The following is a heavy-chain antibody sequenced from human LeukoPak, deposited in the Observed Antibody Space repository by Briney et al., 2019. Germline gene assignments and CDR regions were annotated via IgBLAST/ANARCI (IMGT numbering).Heavy chain of an antibody. J-gene: IGHJ4*02. CDR2: ISPSNDDT. CDR1: GYNFDKYD. D-gene: IGHD3-10*01. V-gene: IGHV1-18*01. CDR3: ARQEYYGSGPLDY. Sequence: KPGASVKVSCKASGYNFDKYDLTWLRQAPGQGLEWMGWISPSNDDTKYAQKLQGRVTMTTDTSTSTAYMELRSLRSDDTAVYYCARQEYYGSGPLDYWGQGTLVTVSS.